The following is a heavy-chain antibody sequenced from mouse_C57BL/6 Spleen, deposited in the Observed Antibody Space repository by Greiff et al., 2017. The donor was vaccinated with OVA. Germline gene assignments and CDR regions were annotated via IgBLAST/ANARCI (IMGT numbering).Heavy chain of an antibody. CDR1: GYTFTSYW. Sequence: QVQLQQPGAELVRPGSSVKLSCKASGYTFTSYWMQWVKQRPGQGLEWIGNIDPSDSETHYNQKFKDKATLTVDKSSSTAYMQLSSLTSEDSAVYDCARDGRAGAMDYWGQGTSVTVSS. CDR2: IDPSDSET. CDR3: ARDGRAGAMDY. J-gene: IGHJ4*01. D-gene: IGHD2-3*01. V-gene: IGHV1-52*01.